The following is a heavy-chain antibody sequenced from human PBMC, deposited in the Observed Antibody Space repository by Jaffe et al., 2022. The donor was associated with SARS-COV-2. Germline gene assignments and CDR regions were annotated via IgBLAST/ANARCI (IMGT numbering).Heavy chain of an antibody. V-gene: IGHV3-33*01. J-gene: IGHJ4*02. CDR2: IWYDGSNK. Sequence: QVQLVESGGGVVQPGRSLRLSCAASGFTFSNYGMHWVRQAPGKGLEWVAVIWYDGSNKYYTESVKGRFTISRDNSTNTLYLQMNSLRAEDTAVYFCARGAYTCGDYWGQGTLVTVSS. CDR3: ARGAYTCGDY. D-gene: IGHD3-16*01. CDR1: GFTFSNYG.